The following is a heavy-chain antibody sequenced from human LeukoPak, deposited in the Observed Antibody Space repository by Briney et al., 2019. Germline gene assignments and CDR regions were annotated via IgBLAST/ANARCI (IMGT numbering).Heavy chain of an antibody. CDR2: ISWNSGSI. Sequence: GGSLRLSCAASGFTFDDYAMHWVRQAPGKGLEWVSGISWNSGSIGYADSVKGRFTISRDNAKNSLYLQMNSLRAEDTALYYCAKDMGKYGDYATVDYWGQGTLVTVSS. CDR1: GFTFDDYA. CDR3: AKDMGKYGDYATVDY. D-gene: IGHD4-17*01. V-gene: IGHV3-9*01. J-gene: IGHJ4*02.